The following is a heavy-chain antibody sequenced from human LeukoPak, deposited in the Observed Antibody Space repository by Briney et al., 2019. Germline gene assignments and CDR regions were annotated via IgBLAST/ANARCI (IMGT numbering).Heavy chain of an antibody. CDR1: GLTFSTYW. J-gene: IGHJ4*02. D-gene: IGHD6-19*01. Sequence: GGSLRLYCATSGLTFSTYWMSWVRQAPGKGLEWVANIKEDASETHYVDSVKGRFTISRDNAQGSLYLQMNSLRAEDTAVYYCARAYNSGGQAHDYWGQGTLVTVSS. V-gene: IGHV3-7*04. CDR3: ARAYNSGGQAHDY. CDR2: IKEDASET.